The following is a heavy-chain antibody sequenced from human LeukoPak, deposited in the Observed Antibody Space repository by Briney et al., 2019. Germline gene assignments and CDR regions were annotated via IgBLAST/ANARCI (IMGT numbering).Heavy chain of an antibody. CDR2: ISGGVA. Sequence: GGSLRLSCAASGFTFSSFDMHWVRQAPGKRLQWVSVISGGVAYYADSVKGRFTISRDNSKNTLYLQMNSPRAEDTAVYFCAKRGVVIRVILVGFHKEAYYFESWGQGALVTVSS. CDR1: GFTFSSFD. D-gene: IGHD3/OR15-3a*01. J-gene: IGHJ4*02. CDR3: AKRGVVIRVILVGFHKEAYYFES. V-gene: IGHV3-23*01.